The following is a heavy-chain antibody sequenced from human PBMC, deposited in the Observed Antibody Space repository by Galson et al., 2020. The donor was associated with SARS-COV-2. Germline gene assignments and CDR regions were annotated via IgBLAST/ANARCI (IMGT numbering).Heavy chain of an antibody. J-gene: IGHJ3*02. CDR2: IWYDGSKK. D-gene: IGHD5-12*01. Sequence: TGGSLRLSCAASGFTFSSYGMHWVRQAPGKGLEWVAVIWYDGSKKYYADFVKGRFTISRDNSKNTLDLQMNSLRAEDTAVYYCARVRRDGYNCAAFDMWGQGTRVTVSS. V-gene: IGHV3-33*01. CDR3: ARVRRDGYNCAAFDM. CDR1: GFTFSSYG.